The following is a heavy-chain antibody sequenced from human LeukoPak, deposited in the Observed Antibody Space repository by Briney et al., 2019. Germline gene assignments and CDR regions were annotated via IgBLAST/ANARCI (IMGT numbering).Heavy chain of an antibody. CDR1: GFTFTSSX. CDR3: AAKRGGYGGYDFVAGIPPDY. J-gene: IGHJ4*02. D-gene: IGHD5-12*01. Sequence: SVKVSCKASGFTFTSSXVQWVRQARGQRLEWIGXXVXGSGNTNYAQKFQERVTITRDVSTSTAYMELSSLRSEDTAVYYCAAKRGGYGGYDFVAGIPPDYWGQGTLVTVSS. CDR2: XVXGSGNT. V-gene: IGHV1-58*01.